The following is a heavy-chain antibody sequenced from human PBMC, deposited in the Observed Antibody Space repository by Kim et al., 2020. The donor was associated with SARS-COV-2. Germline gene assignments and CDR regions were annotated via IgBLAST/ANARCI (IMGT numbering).Heavy chain of an antibody. D-gene: IGHD3-16*01. Sequence: GGSLRLSCAASGFTFSNAMHWVRQAPGKGLEWVAIIGYDGGNVYADSVKGRFTISRDNSKNMLYLQMNSLTAEDTAVYYCARESWGLDTWGQGTLVTVSS. J-gene: IGHJ5*02. V-gene: IGHV3-33*01. CDR2: IGYDGGNV. CDR3: ARESWGLDT. CDR1: GFTFSNA.